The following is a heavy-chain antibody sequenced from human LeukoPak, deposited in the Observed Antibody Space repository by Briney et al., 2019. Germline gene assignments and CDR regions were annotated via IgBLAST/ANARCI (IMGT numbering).Heavy chain of an antibody. J-gene: IGHJ3*02. Sequence: GGSLRLSCAASGFTFSNYSMNWVRQAPGKGLEWVSYISSSTTIYYADSVKGRFTISRDNAENSLYLQMNSLRAEDMALYYCAKAYDSGGLDAFDIWGQGTMVTVSS. CDR1: GFTFSNYS. V-gene: IGHV3-48*04. CDR3: AKAYDSGGLDAFDI. D-gene: IGHD3-22*01. CDR2: ISSSTTI.